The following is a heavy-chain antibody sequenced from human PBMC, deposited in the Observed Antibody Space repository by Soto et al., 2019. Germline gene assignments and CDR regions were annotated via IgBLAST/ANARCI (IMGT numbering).Heavy chain of an antibody. CDR2: IGSTGSVT. CDR3: ARARPASGPAYAFDI. D-gene: IGHD2-2*01. CDR1: GFTFGAYS. V-gene: IGHV3-48*04. Sequence: GVSLGLSCAASGFTFGAYSMNWVRQAPGKWLEWVSFIGSTGSVTHYADSVMGRSTISRDNARNSLYLQMNSLRAEDTAVYHCARARPASGPAYAFDIWGQGTMVT. J-gene: IGHJ3*02.